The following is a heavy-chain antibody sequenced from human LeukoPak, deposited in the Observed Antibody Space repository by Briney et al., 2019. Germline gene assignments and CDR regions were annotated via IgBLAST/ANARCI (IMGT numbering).Heavy chain of an antibody. CDR3: ARDGQTFRSGSYSDPLDY. Sequence: GASVKVSCKASGYTFTGYYMHWVRQAPGQGLEWMGWISAYNGNTNYAQKLQGRVTMTTDTSTSTAYMELRSLRSDDTAVYYCARDGQTFRSGSYSDPLDYWGQGTLVTVSS. CDR2: ISAYNGNT. V-gene: IGHV1-18*04. J-gene: IGHJ4*02. CDR1: GYTFTGYY. D-gene: IGHD1-26*01.